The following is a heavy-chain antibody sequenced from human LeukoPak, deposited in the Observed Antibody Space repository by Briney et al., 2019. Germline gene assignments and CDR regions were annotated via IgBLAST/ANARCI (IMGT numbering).Heavy chain of an antibody. CDR2: IYYSGST. Sequence: SETLSLTCAVYGGSFSGYYWSWIRQPPGKGLEWIGYIYYSGSTNYNPSLKSRVTISVDTSKNQFSLKLSSVTAADTAVYYCARLVEMATINFDYWGQGTLVTVSS. V-gene: IGHV4-59*01. CDR1: GGSFSGYY. J-gene: IGHJ4*02. CDR3: ARLVEMATINFDY. D-gene: IGHD5-24*01.